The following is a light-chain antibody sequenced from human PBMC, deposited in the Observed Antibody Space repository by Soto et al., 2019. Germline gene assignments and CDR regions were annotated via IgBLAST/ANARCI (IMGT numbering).Light chain of an antibody. V-gene: IGKV1-5*03. J-gene: IGKJ1*01. CDR2: KAS. CDR3: QQYNSYPVG. Sequence: DIQMTQSPSTLSASGGDRGTMSWRASQSISSWLAWYQQKPGKAPKLLIYKASSLESGVPSRFSGSGSGTEFTLTISSLQPDDFATYYCQQYNSYPVGFGQGTKVDI. CDR1: QSISSW.